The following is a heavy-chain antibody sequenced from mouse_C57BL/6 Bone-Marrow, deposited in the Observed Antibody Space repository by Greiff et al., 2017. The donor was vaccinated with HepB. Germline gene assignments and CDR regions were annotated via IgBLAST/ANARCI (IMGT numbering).Heavy chain of an antibody. D-gene: IGHD1-1*01. Sequence: EVQLQQSGPGMVKPSQSLSLTCTVTGYSITSGYDWHWIRHFPGNKLEWMGYISYSGSTNYNPSLKSRISITHDTSKNHFFLKLNSVTTEDTATYYCARGPYYDGSPWFAYWGQGTLVTVSA. CDR2: ISYSGST. V-gene: IGHV3-1*01. J-gene: IGHJ3*01. CDR3: ARGPYYDGSPWFAY. CDR1: GYSITSGYD.